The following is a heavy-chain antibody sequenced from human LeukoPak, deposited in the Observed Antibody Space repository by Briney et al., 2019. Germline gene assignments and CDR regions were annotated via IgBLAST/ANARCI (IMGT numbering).Heavy chain of an antibody. J-gene: IGHJ2*01. CDR3: AREKYCGGDCYAWCFDL. CDR1: GGSISSSSYY. CDR2: IYYSGST. D-gene: IGHD2-21*02. V-gene: IGHV4-39*07. Sequence: SETLSLTCTVSGGSISSSSYYWGWIRQPPGKGLEWIGSIYYSGSTYYNPSLKSRVTISVDTSKNQFSLKLSSVTAADTAVYYCAREKYCGGDCYAWCFDLWGRGTLVTVSS.